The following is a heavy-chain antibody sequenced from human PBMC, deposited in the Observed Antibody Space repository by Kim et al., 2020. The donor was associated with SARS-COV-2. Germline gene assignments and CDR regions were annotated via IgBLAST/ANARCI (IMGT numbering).Heavy chain of an antibody. D-gene: IGHD3-10*01. CDR2: IIPIFGTA. J-gene: IGHJ6*02. V-gene: IGHV1-69*13. CDR1: GGTFSSYA. Sequence: SVKVSCKASGGTFSSYAISWVRQAPGQGLEWMGGIIPIFGTANYAQKFQGRVTITADESTSTAYMELSSLRSEDTAVYYCARVQLLWFGVGYYYGMDVWGQGTTVTVSS. CDR3: ARVQLLWFGVGYYYGMDV.